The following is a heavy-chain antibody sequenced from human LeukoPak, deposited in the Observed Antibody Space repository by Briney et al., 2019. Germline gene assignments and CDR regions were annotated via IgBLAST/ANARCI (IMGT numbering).Heavy chain of an antibody. J-gene: IGHJ4*02. CDR3: AKGKWELPRPQVLDY. CDR1: GFTFSSYS. CDR2: ISSSSSYI. Sequence: PGGSLRLSCAASGFTFSSYSMNWVRQAPGKGLEWVSSISSSSSYIYYADSVKGRFTISRDNAKNSLYLQMNSLRAEDTALYYCAKGKWELPRPQVLDYWGQGTLVTVSS. V-gene: IGHV3-21*04. D-gene: IGHD1-26*01.